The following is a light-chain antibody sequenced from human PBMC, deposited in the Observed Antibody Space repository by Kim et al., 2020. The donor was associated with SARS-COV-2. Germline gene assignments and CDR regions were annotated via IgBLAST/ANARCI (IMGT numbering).Light chain of an antibody. CDR2: DNN. J-gene: IGLJ3*02. CDR1: SASSGAGYH. V-gene: IGLV1-40*01. CDR3: QSFDSRLTGWA. Sequence: QWVTLPCNGTSASSGAGYHVHWYQQLRGTAPKLLIYDNNNRPSGVPDRFAGSNAGTSASLAITGLLAEDEADYYCQSFDSRLTGWAFGGGTKVTVL.